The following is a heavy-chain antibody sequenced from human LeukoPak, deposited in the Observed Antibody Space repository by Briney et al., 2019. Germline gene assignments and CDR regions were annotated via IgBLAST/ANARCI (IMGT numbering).Heavy chain of an antibody. CDR1: GYSFTSYW. CDR3: ARSPLNIDTGMDPDYYFDY. Sequence: GESLKISCKGSGYSFTSYWIGWVRQMPGKGLEWMAIIYPGDSDTRFGPSFQGQVTISADKPISTAYLQWSSLKASDTAMYYCARSPLNIDTGMDPDYYFDYWGQGTLVTVSS. CDR2: IYPGDSDT. V-gene: IGHV5-51*04. D-gene: IGHD5-18*01. J-gene: IGHJ4*02.